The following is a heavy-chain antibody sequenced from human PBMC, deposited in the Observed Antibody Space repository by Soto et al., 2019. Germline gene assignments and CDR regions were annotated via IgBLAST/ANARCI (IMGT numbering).Heavy chain of an antibody. CDR2: IYYRGNT. Sequence: SETLSLTCSASGDSINSDKYYWAWISQPPGKGLEWIGSIYYRGNTYYNPSLQTRVTISLDKSKSQFSLKLTSVTAADSAVYFCARLEGLATISYYFDFWGQGALVTVSS. D-gene: IGHD3-9*01. J-gene: IGHJ4*02. CDR3: ARLEGLATISYYFDF. V-gene: IGHV4-39*01. CDR1: GDSINSDKYY.